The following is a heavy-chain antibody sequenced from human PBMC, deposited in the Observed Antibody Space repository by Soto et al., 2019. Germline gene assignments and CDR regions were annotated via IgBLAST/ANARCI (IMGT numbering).Heavy chain of an antibody. J-gene: IGHJ4*02. CDR1: GGSISSGYYY. Sequence: SETLSLTCTVSGGSISSGYYYWSRIRQPPGKGLEWIGYIYYSGSTYYNPSLKSRVTISVDTSKNQFSLKLSSVTAADTAVYYCARGYCSSTSCYRYHFDYWGQGTLVTVSS. V-gene: IGHV4-30-4*01. CDR2: IYYSGST. CDR3: ARGYCSSTSCYRYHFDY. D-gene: IGHD2-2*01.